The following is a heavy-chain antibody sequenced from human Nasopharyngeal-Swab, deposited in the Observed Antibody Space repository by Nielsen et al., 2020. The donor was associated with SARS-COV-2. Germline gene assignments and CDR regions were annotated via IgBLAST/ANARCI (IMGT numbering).Heavy chain of an antibody. CDR3: ARAGYSSSWYL. V-gene: IGHV3-48*03. J-gene: IGHJ5*02. CDR2: ISSSGSTI. D-gene: IGHD6-13*01. CDR1: GFNFSSYE. Sequence: GESLKISCAASGFNFSSYEMNWVRQAPGKGLEWVSYISSSGSTIYYADSVKGRFTISRGNAKNSLYLQMNSLRAEDTAVYYCARAGYSSSWYLWGQGTLVTVSS.